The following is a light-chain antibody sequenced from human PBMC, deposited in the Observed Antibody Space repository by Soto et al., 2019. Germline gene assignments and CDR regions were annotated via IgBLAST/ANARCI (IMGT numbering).Light chain of an antibody. Sequence: DIQVTQSPSSVSASVGDRVTITCRASQGISSWLAWYQQKPGKAPKLLIYAASSLQSGVPSRFSGSGSETDFTLTISRLEPEDFAMYYCQQYENSPITFGLGTRLEIK. CDR3: QQYENSPIT. J-gene: IGKJ5*01. V-gene: IGKV1-12*01. CDR1: QGISSW. CDR2: AAS.